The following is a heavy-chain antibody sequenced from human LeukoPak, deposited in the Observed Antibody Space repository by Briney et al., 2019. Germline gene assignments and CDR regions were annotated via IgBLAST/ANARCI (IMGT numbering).Heavy chain of an antibody. D-gene: IGHD2-8*02. V-gene: IGHV1-69*13. Sequence: SVKVPCKASGGTFSSYAISWVRQAPGQGLEWMGGIIPIFGTANYAQKFQGRVTITADESTSTAYMELSSLRSEDTAVYYCAKTRLRGRRPNPLLFTGTNRPADEDRQENAFDIWGQGTMVTVSS. CDR3: AKTRLRGRRPNPLLFTGTNRPADEDRQENAFDI. CDR1: GGTFSSYA. CDR2: IIPIFGTA. J-gene: IGHJ3*02.